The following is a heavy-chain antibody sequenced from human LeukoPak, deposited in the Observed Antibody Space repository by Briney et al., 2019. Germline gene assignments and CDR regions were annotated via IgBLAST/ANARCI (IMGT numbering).Heavy chain of an antibody. CDR3: AREGSGSYWVYFDY. CDR1: GGSISSSSYY. CDR2: IYYSGST. Sequence: SETLSLTCTVSGGSISSSSYYWSWIRQPPGKGLEWIGYIYYSGSTNYNPSLKSRVTISVDTSKNQFSLKLSSVTAADTAVYYCAREGSGSYWVYFDYWGQGTLVIVSS. D-gene: IGHD1-26*01. V-gene: IGHV4-61*01. J-gene: IGHJ4*02.